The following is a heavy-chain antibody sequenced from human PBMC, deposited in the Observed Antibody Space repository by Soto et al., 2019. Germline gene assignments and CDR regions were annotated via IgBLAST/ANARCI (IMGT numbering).Heavy chain of an antibody. Sequence: GGSLRLSCASSGFTLSMSAVNWVRQAPGKGLEWVSYISDSGDRTYYADSVKGRFTISRDRSKNTVSLQMDSLRAEDTAVYYCANDRGIIVKAGDAFDVWGQGTKVPVSS. V-gene: IGHV3-23*01. CDR2: ISDSGDRT. D-gene: IGHD3-16*02. CDR3: ANDRGIIVKAGDAFDV. J-gene: IGHJ3*01. CDR1: GFTLSMSA.